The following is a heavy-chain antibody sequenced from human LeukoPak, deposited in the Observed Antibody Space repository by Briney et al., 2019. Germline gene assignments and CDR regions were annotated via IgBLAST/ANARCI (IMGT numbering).Heavy chain of an antibody. J-gene: IGHJ4*02. V-gene: IGHV6-1*01. CDR3: ARDLGNTGWQTFDY. D-gene: IGHD6-19*01. Sequence: SQTLSLTCVVSGDDVSSKNGAWNWIRQSPSRGLEWLGRTYYRSKWYNDYAESMEGRIIISQDTSKNQYSLHLNSVTPDDTAVYYCARDLGNTGWQTFDYWGQGTLVTVSS. CDR1: GDDVSSKNGA. CDR2: TYYRSKWYN.